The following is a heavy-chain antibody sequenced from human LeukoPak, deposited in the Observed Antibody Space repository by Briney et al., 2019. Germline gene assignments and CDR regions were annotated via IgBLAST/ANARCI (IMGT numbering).Heavy chain of an antibody. J-gene: IGHJ3*02. V-gene: IGHV4-31*03. CDR1: GGSISSGGYY. CDR2: IYYSAST. Sequence: SETLSLTCTVSGGSISSGGYYWSWIRQRPGKGLEWIGYIYYSASTYYNPHLKSRVTISVDTSKHQFSLKLSAVTAADTAIYYCARDYDSRRPDAFGIWGQGKMVFVSS. CDR3: ARDYDSRRPDAFGI. D-gene: IGHD3-22*01.